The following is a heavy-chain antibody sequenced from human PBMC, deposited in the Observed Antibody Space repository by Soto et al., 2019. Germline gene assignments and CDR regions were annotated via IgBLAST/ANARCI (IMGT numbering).Heavy chain of an antibody. J-gene: IGHJ5*02. Sequence: SETLSLTCTVSGGSISTYYWAWIRQPPGKGLEWIGYVHYSGTTNYNPSLKSRVTMSVDTSKNQFSLKLRSVTAADTAVYYCARGKTIGPWGQGTLVT. CDR1: GGSISTYY. CDR2: VHYSGTT. D-gene: IGHD3-3*01. CDR3: ARGKTIGP. V-gene: IGHV4-59*01.